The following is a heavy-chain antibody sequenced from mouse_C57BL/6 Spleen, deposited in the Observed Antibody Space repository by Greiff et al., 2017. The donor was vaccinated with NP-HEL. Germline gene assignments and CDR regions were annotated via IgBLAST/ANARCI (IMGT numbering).Heavy chain of an antibody. CDR1: GYAFSSSW. J-gene: IGHJ1*03. Sequence: VQLQQSGPELVKPGASVKISCKASGYAFSSSWMNWVKQRPGKGLEWIGRIYPGDGDTNYNGKFKGKATLTADKSSSTAYMQLSSLTSEDSAVYFCAREEDGYYVGFDVWGTGTTVTVSS. D-gene: IGHD2-3*01. V-gene: IGHV1-82*01. CDR3: AREEDGYYVGFDV. CDR2: IYPGDGDT.